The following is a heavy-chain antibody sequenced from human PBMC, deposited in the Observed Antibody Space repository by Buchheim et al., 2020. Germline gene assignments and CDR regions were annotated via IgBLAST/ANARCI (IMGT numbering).Heavy chain of an antibody. CDR3: ARVGGTHPYYYYGMDV. CDR1: GFTFSSYA. J-gene: IGHJ6*02. Sequence: QVQLVESGGGVVQPGRSLRLSCAASGFTFSSYAMHWVRQAPGKGLEWVAVISYDGSNKYYADSVKGRFTISRDNSKTTLYLQMNSLRAEDTAVYYCARVGGTHPYYYYGMDVWGQGTT. CDR2: ISYDGSNK. V-gene: IGHV3-30*04. D-gene: IGHD1-1*01.